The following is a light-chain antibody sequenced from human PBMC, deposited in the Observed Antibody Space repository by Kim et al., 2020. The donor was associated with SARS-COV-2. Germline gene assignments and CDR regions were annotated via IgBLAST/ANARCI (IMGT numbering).Light chain of an antibody. V-gene: IGLV3-1*01. CDR3: QAWDNTWV. CDR2: QDT. Sequence: SVSQGQTGTITCSGDKLGESYSSWYQQQPGQAPVLVIYQDTKRPSGIPERFAGSNSGNTATLTISGAQAMDEADYYCQAWDNTWVFGGGTQLTVL. J-gene: IGLJ3*02. CDR1: KLGESY.